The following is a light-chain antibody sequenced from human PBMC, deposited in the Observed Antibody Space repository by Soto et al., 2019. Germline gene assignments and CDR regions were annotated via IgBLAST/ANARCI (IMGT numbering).Light chain of an antibody. CDR3: PQLNRYPSSLT. J-gene: IGKJ4*01. V-gene: IGKV1-9*01. CDR1: QGISSY. Sequence: DIQLTQSPSFLSASVGDRVTITCRASQGISSYLAWYQQKPGKAPKLLIYAASTLQSGVPSRFSGSGSGTEFPLTISSLQPEHFATYSCPQLNRYPSSLTFGGGPKVEIK. CDR2: AAS.